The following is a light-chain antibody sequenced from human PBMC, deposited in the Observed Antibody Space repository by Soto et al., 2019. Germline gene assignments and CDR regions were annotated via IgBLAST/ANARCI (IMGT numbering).Light chain of an antibody. J-gene: IGKJ5*01. CDR3: QQYNAYSGT. Sequence: DIQMTRSPSTLYASVGDRVTITCRASLSISNWLAWYQQKPGRAPKLLIYDASSLESGVPSRFSGSGSGTEFTLTITGLQPDDFATYYCQQYNAYSGTFGQGTRLEIK. V-gene: IGKV1-5*01. CDR1: LSISNW. CDR2: DAS.